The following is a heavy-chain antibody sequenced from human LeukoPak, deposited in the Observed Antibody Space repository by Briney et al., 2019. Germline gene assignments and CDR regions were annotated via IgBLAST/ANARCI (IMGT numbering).Heavy chain of an antibody. CDR1: GGSINSYY. CDR3: ARDRDSSGLRDFDL. J-gene: IGHJ2*01. V-gene: IGHV4-59*01. Sequence: PSETLSLTCTVSGGSINSYYWSWIRQPPGKGLEWIGYIYYSGNTNYSPSLKCRVSISIDTSKDQLSLQLSSVTAADTAVYYCARDRDSSGLRDFDLWGRGTLVTVSA. CDR2: IYYSGNT. D-gene: IGHD3-22*01.